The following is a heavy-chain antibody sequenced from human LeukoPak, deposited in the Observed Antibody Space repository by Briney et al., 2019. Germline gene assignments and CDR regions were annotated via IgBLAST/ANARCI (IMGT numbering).Heavy chain of an antibody. CDR3: VRRVNSGTYYYFDY. V-gene: IGHV3-74*01. CDR1: EFTFSNYW. CDR2: INGDGSYT. J-gene: IGHJ4*02. D-gene: IGHD1-26*01. Sequence: GGSLRLSCAASEFTFSNYWMNWVRQAPGKGLVWVSLINGDGSYTNYADSVKGRFTISGDDAKNTLYLQMNSLRAEDTAVYYCVRRVNSGTYYYFDYWGQGTLVTVSS.